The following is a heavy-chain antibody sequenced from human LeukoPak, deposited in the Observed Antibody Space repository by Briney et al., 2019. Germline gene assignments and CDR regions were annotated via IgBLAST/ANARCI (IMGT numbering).Heavy chain of an antibody. D-gene: IGHD3-22*01. CDR1: GYTFTSYA. V-gene: IGHV1-3*01. Sequence: ASVKVSCKASGYTFTSYAMHWVRQAPGQRLEWMGWINAGNGNTKYSQKFQGRVTITRDTSASTAYMELSSLRSEDTAVYYCARGDRYYYDSSGYYPFDYWGQGTLVTVSS. CDR2: INAGNGNT. J-gene: IGHJ4*02. CDR3: ARGDRYYYDSSGYYPFDY.